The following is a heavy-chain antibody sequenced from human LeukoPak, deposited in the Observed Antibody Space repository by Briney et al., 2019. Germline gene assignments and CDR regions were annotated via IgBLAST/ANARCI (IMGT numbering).Heavy chain of an antibody. CDR1: GFTVSSNY. V-gene: IGHV3-23*01. Sequence: PGGSLRLSCAASGFTVSSNYMSWVRQAPGKGLEWVSAISGSGGSTYYADSVKGRFTISRDNSKNTLYLQMNSLRAEDTAVYYCARDRAYSTFDYWGQGTLVTVSS. CDR2: ISGSGGST. J-gene: IGHJ4*02. CDR3: ARDRAYSTFDY. D-gene: IGHD2/OR15-2a*01.